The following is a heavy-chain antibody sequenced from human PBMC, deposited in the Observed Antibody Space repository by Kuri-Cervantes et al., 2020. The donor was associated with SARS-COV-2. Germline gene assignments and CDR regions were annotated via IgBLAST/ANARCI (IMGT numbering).Heavy chain of an antibody. J-gene: IGHJ4*01. D-gene: IGHD6-13*01. Sequence: GGSLRLSCAASGFTFSSYAMHWVRQAPGKGLEWVAVISYDGSNKYYADSVKGRFTIYRDNSKNTLYLQMNSLRAEDTAVYYCAKDRGYSSSWYTFVGSDYWGHGTLVTVSS. CDR1: GFTFSSYA. CDR3: AKDRGYSSSWYTFVGSDY. V-gene: IGHV3-30-3*01. CDR2: ISYDGSNK.